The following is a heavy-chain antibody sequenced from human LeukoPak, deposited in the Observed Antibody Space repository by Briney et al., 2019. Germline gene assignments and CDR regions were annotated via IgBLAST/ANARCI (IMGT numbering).Heavy chain of an antibody. V-gene: IGHV4-34*01. CDR1: GGSFSGYY. CDR3: ARAGEGKENITFLGVFMGYYFDY. CDR2: INHSGST. J-gene: IGHJ4*02. Sequence: SETLSLTCAVYGGSFSGYYWSWIRQPPGKGLEWIGEINHSGSTNYNPSLKSRVTISVDTSKNQFSLKLSSVTAADTAVYYCARAGEGKENITFLGVFMGYYFDYWGQGTLATVSS. D-gene: IGHD3-3*01.